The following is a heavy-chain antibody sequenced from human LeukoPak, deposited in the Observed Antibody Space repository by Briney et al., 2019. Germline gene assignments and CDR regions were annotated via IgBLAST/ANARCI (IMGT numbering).Heavy chain of an antibody. CDR2: INHRGST. Sequence: PSDTLSLTCAVYGGSLRGYHWLGIRQPPGKGLEWIGEINHRGSTNYNPSLKSRVTISVDTSKNQFTLQLCSVTGSDTAVYYCARGGPPYYYGSGRHSGNFDYWGQGTIVSVST. D-gene: IGHD3-10*01. J-gene: IGHJ4*02. CDR1: GGSLRGYH. V-gene: IGHV4-34*01. CDR3: ARGGPPYYYGSGRHSGNFDY.